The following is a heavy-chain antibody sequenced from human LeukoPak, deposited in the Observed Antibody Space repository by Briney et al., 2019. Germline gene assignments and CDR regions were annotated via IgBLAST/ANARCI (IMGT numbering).Heavy chain of an antibody. V-gene: IGHV3-11*03. CDR1: GFTFSNFH. CDR3: AKFLTGQYDAFDI. J-gene: IGHJ3*02. Sequence: SGGSLRLSCAASGFTFSNFHMSWIRQAPGKGLEWVSFISSASTYTNFADSVKGRFTVSRDNAKNSLFLQMNSLRAEDTAVYYCAKFLTGQYDAFDIWGQGTMVTVSA. D-gene: IGHD3-9*01. CDR2: ISSASTYT.